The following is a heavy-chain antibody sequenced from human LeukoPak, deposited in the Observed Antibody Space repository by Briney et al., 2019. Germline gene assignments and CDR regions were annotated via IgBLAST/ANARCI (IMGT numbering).Heavy chain of an antibody. V-gene: IGHV4-34*01. J-gene: IGHJ2*01. CDR1: GGSFSVYY. Sequence: SSETLSLTCAFYGGSFSVYYWSWIRQPPGKGLEWIGEINHSGNTNYNPSLKSRVTISVDTSKNQFSLKLSSVTAADTAVYFCARGRVVVTARVYWYFDLWGRGTLVTVSS. CDR3: ARGRVVVTARVYWYFDL. CDR2: INHSGNT. D-gene: IGHD2-21*02.